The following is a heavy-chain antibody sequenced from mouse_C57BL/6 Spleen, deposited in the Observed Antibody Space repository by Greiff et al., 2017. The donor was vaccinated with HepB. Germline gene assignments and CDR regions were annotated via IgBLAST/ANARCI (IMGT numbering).Heavy chain of an antibody. D-gene: IGHD2-14*01. V-gene: IGHV1-4*01. CDR2: INPISGYT. J-gene: IGHJ2*01. Sequence: VQLQQSGAELARPGASVTMSCKASGYTFTSYTMHWVKQRPGQGLEWIGYINPISGYTKYNQKFKDKATLTADKSSSTAYMQLSSLTSEDSAVDYCARQERLLDYWGQGTTLTVSS. CDR3: ARQERLLDY. CDR1: GYTFTSYT.